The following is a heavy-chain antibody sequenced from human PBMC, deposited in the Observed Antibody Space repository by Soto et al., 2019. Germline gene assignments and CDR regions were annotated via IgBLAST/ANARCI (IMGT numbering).Heavy chain of an antibody. V-gene: IGHV4-31*03. Sequence: NPSETLSLTCTVSGGSISSGGYYWSWIRQHPGKGLEWIGYIYYSGSTYYNPSLKSRVTISVDTSKNQFSLKLSSVTAADTAVYYCARDRRQGDIEAPSNWFDPWGQGTLVTVSS. J-gene: IGHJ5*02. CDR1: GGSISSGGYY. CDR2: IYYSGST. D-gene: IGHD2-15*01. CDR3: ARDRRQGDIEAPSNWFDP.